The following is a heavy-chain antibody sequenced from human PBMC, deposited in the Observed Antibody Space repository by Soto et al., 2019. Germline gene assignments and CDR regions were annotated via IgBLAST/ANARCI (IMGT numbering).Heavy chain of an antibody. D-gene: IGHD1-26*01. Sequence: QVQLVQSGAEVKKPGSSVKVSCTASGGTFSSSAISWVRQAPGQGLEWMGGFIPIFGSTNYAQRFQDRVTITVDESTSTAYMELSSLRSEDTALYYCAKVSEWAAIGGWFFDVWGRGTLVTVSS. V-gene: IGHV1-69*01. CDR3: AKVSEWAAIGGWFFDV. CDR1: GGTFSSSA. CDR2: FIPIFGST. J-gene: IGHJ2*01.